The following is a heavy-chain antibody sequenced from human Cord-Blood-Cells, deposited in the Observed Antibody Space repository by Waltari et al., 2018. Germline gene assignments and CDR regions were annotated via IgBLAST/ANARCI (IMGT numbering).Heavy chain of an antibody. CDR3: ARDRRTADAFDI. D-gene: IGHD2-21*02. Sequence: EVQLVESGGGLVQPGGSLRLSCAASGFTFSSYWMHWVRQAPGKGLVWVSRINRDGSSTSYADSVKGRFTIARDNAKNALYLQMNSLRAEDTAVYYCARDRRTADAFDIWGQGTMVTVSS. J-gene: IGHJ3*02. V-gene: IGHV3-74*01. CDR1: GFTFSSYW. CDR2: INRDGSST.